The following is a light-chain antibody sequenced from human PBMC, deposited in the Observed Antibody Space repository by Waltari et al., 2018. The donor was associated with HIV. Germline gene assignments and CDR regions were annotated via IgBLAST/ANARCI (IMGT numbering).Light chain of an antibody. Sequence: QSALTQPASVSGSPGQSITISCTETSSDVGNYNLVSWYQQYKGKAPKLLSYEVTKRPSGVSSLFSGAKSGNTASLTSSDLQSEDEANYYCCSYGSSATFVVFGGGTRVTV. CDR2: EVT. CDR3: CSYGSSATFVV. J-gene: IGLJ2*01. CDR1: SSDVGNYNL. V-gene: IGLV2-23*02.